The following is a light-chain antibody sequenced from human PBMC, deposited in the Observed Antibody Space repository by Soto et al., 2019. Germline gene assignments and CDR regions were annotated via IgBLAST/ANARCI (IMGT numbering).Light chain of an antibody. CDR2: DAS. CDR3: QHYKAFSPWT. Sequence: DIQMTQSPSALSASVGDRVTITCRASQNISSWLAWYQQKPGKAPKSLIYDASSLESGVPSRLSGSGSGTEFTLTISNLQPYDSATYYCQHYKAFSPWTVGQGTKVEIK. J-gene: IGKJ1*01. V-gene: IGKV1-5*01. CDR1: QNISSW.